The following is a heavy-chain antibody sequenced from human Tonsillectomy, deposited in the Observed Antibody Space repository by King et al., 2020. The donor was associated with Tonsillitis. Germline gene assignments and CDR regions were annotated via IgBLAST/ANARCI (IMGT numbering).Heavy chain of an antibody. V-gene: IGHV4-61*01. J-gene: IGHJ3*02. Sequence: VQLQESGPGLVKPSETLSLTCTVSGGSVSSSSYYWSWIRQPPGKGLEWIGQIFYSGSTNYNPSLKSRVTISVDTSKNQFSLKLSSVTAADTAIYYCARDRKSGYSYGITHDAFDIWGQGTMLTVSS. CDR2: IFYSGST. CDR1: GGSVSSSSYY. D-gene: IGHD5-18*01. CDR3: ARDRKSGYSYGITHDAFDI.